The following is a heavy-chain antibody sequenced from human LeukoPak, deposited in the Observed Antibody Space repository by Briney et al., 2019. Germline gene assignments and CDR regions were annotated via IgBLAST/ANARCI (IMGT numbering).Heavy chain of an antibody. CDR2: INGDGSSA. V-gene: IGHV3-74*01. CDR3: ARDQYYQLLL. J-gene: IGHJ4*02. Sequence: PGGSLRLSCAGSGFSFKDYWVHWVRQVPGKGPVWVSRINGDGSSASYADSVKGRFTISRDDAKNTVYLQMNNLRVEDTAAYYCARDQYYQLLLWGQGSLVTVSP. D-gene: IGHD2-2*01. CDR1: GFSFKDYW.